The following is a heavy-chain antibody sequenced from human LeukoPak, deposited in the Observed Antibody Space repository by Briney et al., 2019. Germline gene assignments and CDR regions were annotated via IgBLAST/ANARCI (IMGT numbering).Heavy chain of an antibody. J-gene: IGHJ4*02. D-gene: IGHD4-11*01. CDR1: GFTFDDYA. CDR2: INWNSVTR. Sequence: PGGSLRLSCAASGFTFDDYAMHWVRQAPGKGLEWVSGINWNSVTRAYADSVKGRFAISRDNAKNSLHLEMNSLRPEDTAFYYCTIGHDYSNRHPAAYVDVWGQGTLVTVSS. CDR3: TIGHDYSNRHPAAYVDV. V-gene: IGHV3-9*01.